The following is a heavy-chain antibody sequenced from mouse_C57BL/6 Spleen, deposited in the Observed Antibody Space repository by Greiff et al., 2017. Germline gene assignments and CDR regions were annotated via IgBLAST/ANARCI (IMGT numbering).Heavy chain of an antibody. CDR2: IDPENGDT. J-gene: IGHJ2*01. Sequence: EVQLQQSGAELVRPGASVKLSCTASGFNIKDDYMHWVKQRPEQGLEWIGWIDPENGDTEYASKFQGKATITADTSSNTAYLQLSSLTSEDTAVYYCTRRGANWDVGDYWGQGTTLTVSS. D-gene: IGHD4-1*01. CDR3: TRRGANWDVGDY. V-gene: IGHV14-4*01. CDR1: GFNIKDDY.